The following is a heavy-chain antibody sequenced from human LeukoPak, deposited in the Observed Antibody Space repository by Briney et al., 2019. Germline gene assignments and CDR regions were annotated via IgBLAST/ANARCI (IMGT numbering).Heavy chain of an antibody. CDR1: GFTFSSYG. CDR2: ISYDGSNK. CDR3: AKGWGLTGYLTGGFDP. Sequence: SGGSLRLSCAASGFTFSSYGMHWVRQAPGKGLEGVAVISYDGSNKYYADSEKGRFTISRDNSKNTLYLQMNSLRAEDTAVYYCAKGWGLTGYLTGGFDPWGQGTLVTVSS. J-gene: IGHJ5*02. V-gene: IGHV3-30*18. D-gene: IGHD3-9*01.